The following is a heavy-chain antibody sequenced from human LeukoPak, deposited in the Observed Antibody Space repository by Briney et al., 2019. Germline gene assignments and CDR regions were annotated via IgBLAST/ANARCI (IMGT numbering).Heavy chain of an antibody. CDR1: GGSISSSNW. CDR2: IYHSGST. D-gene: IGHD6-13*01. CDR3: ARAQLYTSSWPSDY. J-gene: IGHJ4*02. Sequence: PSGTLSLTCTVSGGSISSSNWWRWVRQPPGKGLEWIGEIYHSGSTNCNPSLKSRVTISVDKSKNQFSLKLSSVTAADTAVYYCARAQLYTSSWPSDYWGQGTLVTVSS. V-gene: IGHV4-4*02.